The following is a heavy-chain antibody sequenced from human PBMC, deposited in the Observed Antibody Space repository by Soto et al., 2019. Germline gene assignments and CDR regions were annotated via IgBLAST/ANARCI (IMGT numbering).Heavy chain of an antibody. J-gene: IGHJ4*02. CDR1: GYSFANYT. CDR3: AKNAAFCTGAACYDY. V-gene: IGHV1-3*01. D-gene: IGHD2-8*02. Sequence: ASVKVSCKASGYSFANYTIHWVRQAPGQGLEWMGWLNPDTASTKFSPKFQGRVIITRDKSADTAFMQLTSLTSEDTAIYYCAKNAAFCTGAACYDYWGQGTLVTVSS. CDR2: LNPDTAST.